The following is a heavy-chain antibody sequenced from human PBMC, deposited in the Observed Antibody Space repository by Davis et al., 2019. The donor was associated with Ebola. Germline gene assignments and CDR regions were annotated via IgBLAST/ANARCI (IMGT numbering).Heavy chain of an antibody. CDR2: ISGDGGST. CDR1: GFTFDDYA. Sequence: PGGSLRLSCAASGFTFDDYAMHWVRQAPGKGLEWVSLISGDGGSTYYADSVKGRFTISRDNSKNSLYLQMNSLRTEDTALYYCAKDMEWYSSSPFDYWGQGTLVTVSS. V-gene: IGHV3-43*02. CDR3: AKDMEWYSSSPFDY. J-gene: IGHJ4*02. D-gene: IGHD6-6*01.